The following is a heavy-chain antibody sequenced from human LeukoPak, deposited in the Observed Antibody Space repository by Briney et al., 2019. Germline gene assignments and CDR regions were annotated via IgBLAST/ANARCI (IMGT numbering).Heavy chain of an antibody. Sequence: GGSLRLSCAASGFTFSSYGMSWVRQAPGKGLEGVSSISRSGGSTHYAHSVKGRFTISRDNSKKMPSLQMNSLRAEDTAVYYCAKGMGYASGSSYSYYYYMDVWGKGTTVTISS. J-gene: IGHJ6*03. D-gene: IGHD3-10*01. CDR3: AKGMGYASGSSYSYYYYMDV. CDR1: GFTFSSYG. V-gene: IGHV3-23*01. CDR2: ISRSGGST.